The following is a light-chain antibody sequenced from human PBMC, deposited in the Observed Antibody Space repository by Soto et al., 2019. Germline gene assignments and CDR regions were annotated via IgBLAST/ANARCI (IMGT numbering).Light chain of an antibody. J-gene: IGLJ1*01. CDR1: SGYSNYE. CDR3: GADHGSGSGSNFVYV. V-gene: IGLV9-49*01. Sequence: VLTQPPSASASLGASVTLTCTLSSGYSNYEVDWYQQRPGKGPRFVMRVGTGGIVGSKGDGIPDRFSVLGSGLNRYLSIKNIQEEDESDYHCGADHGSGSGSNFVYVFGTGTKLTVL. CDR2: VGTGGIVG.